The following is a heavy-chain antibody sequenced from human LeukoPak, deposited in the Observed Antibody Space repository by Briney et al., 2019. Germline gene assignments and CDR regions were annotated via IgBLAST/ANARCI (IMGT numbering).Heavy chain of an antibody. CDR2: ISWNSGSI. CDR1: GFTFDDYA. CDR3: AKAPREDSSGYLPYYYGMDV. Sequence: GGSLRLSCAASGFTFDDYAMHWVRQAPGKGLEWVSGISWNSGSIGYADSVKGRFTISRDNAKNSLYLQMNSLRAEDTALYYCAKAPREDSSGYLPYYYGMDVWGQGTTVTVSS. D-gene: IGHD3-22*01. V-gene: IGHV3-9*01. J-gene: IGHJ6*02.